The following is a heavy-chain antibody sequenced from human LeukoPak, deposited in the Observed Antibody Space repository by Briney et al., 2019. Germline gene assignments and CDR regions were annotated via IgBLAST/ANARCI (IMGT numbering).Heavy chain of an antibody. Sequence: ALVKVSCKASGYTFRTYGINWVRQAPGQGLEWMGWISAYNGNTNYAQKLQGRVTMTTDTSTSTAYMELRSLRSDDTAVYYCTRDAYSTSSSGFDPWGQGTLVTVSS. D-gene: IGHD6-6*01. J-gene: IGHJ5*02. CDR2: ISAYNGNT. V-gene: IGHV1-18*01. CDR1: GYTFRTYG. CDR3: TRDAYSTSSSGFDP.